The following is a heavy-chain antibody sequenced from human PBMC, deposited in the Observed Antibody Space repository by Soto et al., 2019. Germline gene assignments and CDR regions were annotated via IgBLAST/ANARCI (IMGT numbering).Heavy chain of an antibody. CDR1: GFTFSSYG. CDR3: ARGDSGPQTYYYSGMDV. CDR2: IYNDGSKK. D-gene: IGHD3-10*01. V-gene: IGHV3-33*01. Sequence: QAQLVESGGGVVQPGRSLRLSCAASGFTFSSYGMHWVRQAPGKGLEWVAVIYNDGSKKYYADSVKGRFTISRDNSKNTVYLQMSSLRAADTAVYYCARGDSGPQTYYYSGMDVWGQGTTVTVSS. J-gene: IGHJ6*02.